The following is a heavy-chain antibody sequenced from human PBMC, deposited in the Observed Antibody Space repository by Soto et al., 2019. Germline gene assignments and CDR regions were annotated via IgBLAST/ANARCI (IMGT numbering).Heavy chain of an antibody. CDR3: ARANSRAQTNNWFDP. D-gene: IGHD6-13*01. J-gene: IGHJ5*02. V-gene: IGHV4-31*03. CDR2: IYYSGST. CDR1: GGSIRSGGYY. Sequence: SETLSLTCTVSGGSIRSGGYYWSWIRHHPGKGLECIGYIYYSGSTYYNPSLKSRVTISVDKSKNQFSLKLSSVTAADTAVYYCARANSRAQTNNWFDPWGQGTLVTVSS.